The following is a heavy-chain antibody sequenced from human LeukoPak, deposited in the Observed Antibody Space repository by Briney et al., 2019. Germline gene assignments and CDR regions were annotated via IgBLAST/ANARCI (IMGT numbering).Heavy chain of an antibody. CDR3: TRDKSAGADTGSSFYY. Sequence: PGGSLRLSCAAFGFTFSNYWMTWVRQAPGKGLEWMASIKQDGGETYYVDSVKGRFTFSRDNAKNSVYLQMSSLRAEDTAVYYCTRDKSAGADTGSSFYYWGQGALVTVSS. J-gene: IGHJ4*02. V-gene: IGHV3-7*03. D-gene: IGHD3-10*01. CDR2: IKQDGGET. CDR1: GFTFSNYW.